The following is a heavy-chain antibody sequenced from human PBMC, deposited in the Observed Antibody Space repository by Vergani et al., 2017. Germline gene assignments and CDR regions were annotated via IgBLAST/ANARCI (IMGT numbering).Heavy chain of an antibody. CDR2: IGKEGINT. Sequence: QVQLVESAGGVGKPGGSLRLSCAASGFTFSNFGMHWLRQAPGKGLEWLAYIGKEGINTRYRDAVKGRFTVSRDNSKDILYLQMYSLRSEDSALYYCAKYLRDSTDILPDSWGQGTLVIVSS. D-gene: IGHD2-21*02. CDR3: AKYLRDSTDILPDS. V-gene: IGHV3-30*02. J-gene: IGHJ4*02. CDR1: GFTFSNFG.